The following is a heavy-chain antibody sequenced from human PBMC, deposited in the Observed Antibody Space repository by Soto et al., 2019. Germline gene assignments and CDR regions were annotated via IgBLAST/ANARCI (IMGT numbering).Heavy chain of an antibody. Sequence: PXETLSLTCTVAGGSISSYYWSWIRQPPGKGLEWIGYIYYSGSTNYNPSLKSRVTISVDTSKNQFSLKLSSVTAADTAVYYCAREILVGATDYWGQGALVTVSS. CDR2: IYYSGST. D-gene: IGHD1-26*01. J-gene: IGHJ4*02. V-gene: IGHV4-59*01. CDR1: GGSISSYY. CDR3: AREILVGATDY.